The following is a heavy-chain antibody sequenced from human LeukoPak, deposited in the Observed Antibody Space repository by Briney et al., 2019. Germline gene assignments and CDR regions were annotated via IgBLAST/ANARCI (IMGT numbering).Heavy chain of an antibody. CDR3: ARGGASYSSSWYGRGNYFDY. CDR2: IYYSGST. J-gene: IGHJ4*02. V-gene: IGHV4-39*07. CDR1: GGSIASSSSS. Sequence: SETLSLTCIVSGGSIASSSSSWGWIRQPPGKPPEWIGSIYYSGSTYYNPSLKSRVTISVDTSKNQFCLKLSPVTAADTAVYYCARGGASYSSSWYGRGNYFDYWGQGTLVTVSS. D-gene: IGHD6-13*01.